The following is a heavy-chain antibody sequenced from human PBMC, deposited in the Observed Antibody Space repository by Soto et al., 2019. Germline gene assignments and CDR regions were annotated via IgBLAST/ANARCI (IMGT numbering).Heavy chain of an antibody. D-gene: IGHD6-13*01. Sequence: GGSLRLSCAASGFTFSSYSMNWVRQAPGKGLEWVANIRQSGSEKYYVDSVKGRFTISRDNAKNSLYLQMNSLRAEDTAVYYCARAGKTAGLYYYYYMDVWGKGTTVTVSS. CDR3: ARAGKTAGLYYYYYMDV. V-gene: IGHV3-7*01. CDR2: IRQSGSEK. J-gene: IGHJ6*03. CDR1: GFTFSSYS.